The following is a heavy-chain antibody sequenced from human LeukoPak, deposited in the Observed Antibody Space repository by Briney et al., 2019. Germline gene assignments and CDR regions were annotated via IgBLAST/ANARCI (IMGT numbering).Heavy chain of an antibody. V-gene: IGHV3-23*01. CDR3: AKAGVLTLVRGVIVDY. Sequence: GGSLRLSCAASGFTFSGYAMSWVRQAPGKGLEWVSAISGSGDGTYYADSVKGRFTISRDNSKNTLFLQMNSLGGEDTAVYYCAKAGVLTLVRGVIVDYWGQGTLVTVSS. J-gene: IGHJ4*02. CDR2: ISGSGDGT. CDR1: GFTFSGYA. D-gene: IGHD3-10*01.